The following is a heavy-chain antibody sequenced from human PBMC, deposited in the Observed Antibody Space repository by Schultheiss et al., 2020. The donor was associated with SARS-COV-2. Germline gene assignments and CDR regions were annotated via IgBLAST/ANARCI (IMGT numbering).Heavy chain of an antibody. J-gene: IGHJ6*02. CDR2: ISGSGGST. CDR3: ARTPRDGYNGNYGMDV. Sequence: GESLKISCAASGFTFSSYGMHWVRQAPGKGLEWVSAISGSGGSTYYADSVKGRFTISRDNSKNTLYLQMNSLRAEDTAVYYCARTPRDGYNGNYGMDVWGQGTTVTVSS. CDR1: GFTFSSYG. D-gene: IGHD5-24*01. V-gene: IGHV3-23*01.